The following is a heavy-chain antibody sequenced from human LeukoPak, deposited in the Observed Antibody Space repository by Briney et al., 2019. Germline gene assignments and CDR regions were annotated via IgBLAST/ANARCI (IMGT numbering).Heavy chain of an antibody. V-gene: IGHV3-21*01. CDR1: GFTFSGSG. CDR3: ARDAPDYYDSSGQGAFDI. J-gene: IGHJ3*02. D-gene: IGHD3-22*01. Sequence: GGSLRLSCAASGFTFSGSGMHWVRQAPGKGLEWVSSISSSSSYIYYADSVKGRFTISRDNAKNSLYLQMNSLRAEDTAVYYCARDAPDYYDSSGQGAFDIWGQGTMVTVSS. CDR2: ISSSSSYI.